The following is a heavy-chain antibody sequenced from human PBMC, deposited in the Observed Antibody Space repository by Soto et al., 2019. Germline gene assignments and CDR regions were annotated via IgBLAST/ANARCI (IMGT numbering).Heavy chain of an antibody. J-gene: IGHJ6*02. V-gene: IGHV3-33*01. D-gene: IGHD5-18*01. Sequence: GGSLRLSCAASGFTFSSYGMHWVRQAPGKGLEWVAVIWYDGSNKYYADSVKGRFTISRDNSNNTLYLQMNSLRAEDTAVYYCARDRGGATAIWDYYYYGMDVWGQGTTVTVSS. CDR2: IWYDGSNK. CDR1: GFTFSSYG. CDR3: ARDRGGATAIWDYYYYGMDV.